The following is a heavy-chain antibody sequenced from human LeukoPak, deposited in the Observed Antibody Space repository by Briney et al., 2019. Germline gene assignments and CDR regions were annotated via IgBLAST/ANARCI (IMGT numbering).Heavy chain of an antibody. Sequence: GGSLRLSCAASGFTFSGSAMHWVRQASGKGLEWVGRIRSKANSYATAYAASVKGRFTISRDDSKNTAYLQMNSLKTEDTAVYYCTSTGNYDILTGYLGYWGQGTLVTVSS. J-gene: IGHJ4*02. CDR2: IRSKANSYAT. D-gene: IGHD3-9*01. CDR3: TSTGNYDILTGYLGY. CDR1: GFTFSGSA. V-gene: IGHV3-73*01.